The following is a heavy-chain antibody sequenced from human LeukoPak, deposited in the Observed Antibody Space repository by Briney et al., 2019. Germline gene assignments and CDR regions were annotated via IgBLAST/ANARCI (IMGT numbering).Heavy chain of an antibody. J-gene: IGHJ4*02. CDR3: AKNGKDNYDMFFDF. CDR2: LGDNDGRT. CDR1: GFSFSNYA. D-gene: IGHD3-9*01. Sequence: GGSLRLSCAASGFSFSNYAMNWVRQAPGKGLEWLSALGDNDGRTFYADSVKGRFTISRDNSKNTLYLQMNSLRAEDTAIYYCAKNGKDNYDMFFDFWGQGTLVTVSS. V-gene: IGHV3-23*01.